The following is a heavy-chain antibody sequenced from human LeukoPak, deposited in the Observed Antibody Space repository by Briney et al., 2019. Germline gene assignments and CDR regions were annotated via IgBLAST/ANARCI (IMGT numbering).Heavy chain of an antibody. Sequence: PSETLSLTCTVSGGSISSYYWSWIRQPPGKGLEWIGYIYYSGSTNYNPSLKSRVTIPVDTSKNQFSLKLSSVTAADTAVYYCARYSGSYSYYFDYWGQGTLVTVSS. CDR3: ARYSGSYSYYFDY. V-gene: IGHV4-59*08. J-gene: IGHJ4*02. CDR2: IYYSGST. CDR1: GGSISSYY. D-gene: IGHD1-26*01.